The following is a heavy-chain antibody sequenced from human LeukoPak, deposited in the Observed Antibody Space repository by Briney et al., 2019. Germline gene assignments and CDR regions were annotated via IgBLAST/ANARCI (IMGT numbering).Heavy chain of an antibody. Sequence: GGSLRLSCAASGFTFIDYDMHWVRQVIGKGLEWVSAIGIRGDTHYSGSVKGRFTISRENAESSLYPQMNSLRAEDTAVYYCARGGIQVSGIDEFDYWGQGTLVTVSS. D-gene: IGHD6-19*01. CDR1: GFTFIDYD. V-gene: IGHV3-13*01. CDR2: IGIRGDT. CDR3: ARGGIQVSGIDEFDY. J-gene: IGHJ4*02.